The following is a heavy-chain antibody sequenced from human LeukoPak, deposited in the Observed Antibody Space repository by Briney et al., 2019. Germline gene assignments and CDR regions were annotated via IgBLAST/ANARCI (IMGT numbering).Heavy chain of an antibody. CDR2: INPSGDNT. J-gene: IGHJ4*02. V-gene: IGHV1-46*01. Sequence: ASVKVSCKASGYTFTNYYIHWVRQAPGQGLEWMGIINPSGDNTWYAQKFQGRVTMTRDMSTSTAYMELSSLRSEDTAVYYCAGATPYYDSSGYHPSPLLDFDYWGQGTLVTVSS. CDR1: GYTFTNYY. D-gene: IGHD3-22*01. CDR3: AGATPYYDSSGYHPSPLLDFDY.